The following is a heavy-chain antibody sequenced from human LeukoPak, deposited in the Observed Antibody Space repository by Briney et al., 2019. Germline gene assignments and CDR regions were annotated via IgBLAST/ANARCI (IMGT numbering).Heavy chain of an antibody. D-gene: IGHD3-22*01. Sequence: GGSLRLSCAASGFTFSSYAMSWVRQAPGKGLEWVSGVSGGGHSTYYADSAKGRFSISRDDSKNTLYLQMNSLRDEDTAIYYCAKVRYYSDTSGWYPDYWYFDLWGRGTLVTVSS. CDR3: AKVRYYSDTSGWYPDYWYFDL. CDR2: VSGGGHST. V-gene: IGHV3-23*01. CDR1: GFTFSSYA. J-gene: IGHJ2*01.